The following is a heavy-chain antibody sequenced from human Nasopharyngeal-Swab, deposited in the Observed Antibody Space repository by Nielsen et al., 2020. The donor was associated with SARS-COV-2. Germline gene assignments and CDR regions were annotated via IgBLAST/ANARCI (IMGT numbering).Heavy chain of an antibody. D-gene: IGHD3-22*01. CDR1: GYSFTSYW. Sequence: KVSCKGSGYSFTSYWIGWVRQMPGKGLEWMGIIYPGDSDTRYSPSFQGQGTISADKSISTAYLQWSSLKASDTAMYYCARPTYYYDSSGPRAGYFDYWGRGTLVTVSS. CDR3: ARPTYYYDSSGPRAGYFDY. V-gene: IGHV5-51*01. J-gene: IGHJ4*02. CDR2: IYPGDSDT.